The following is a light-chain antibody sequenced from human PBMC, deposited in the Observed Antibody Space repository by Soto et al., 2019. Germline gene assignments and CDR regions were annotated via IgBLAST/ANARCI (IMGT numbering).Light chain of an antibody. V-gene: IGLV7-46*01. CDR1: TGPVTSGHS. CDR2: DTS. J-gene: IGLJ2*01. CDR3: LLSYSGARV. Sequence: QAVVTQEPSLTVSPGGTVTLTCGSSTGPVTSGHSPYWFQQKPGQAPRTLIFDTSNKHSWTPARLSGSLLGGKAALTLSGAQPEDEAGYYCLLSYSGARVFGGGTKLTVL.